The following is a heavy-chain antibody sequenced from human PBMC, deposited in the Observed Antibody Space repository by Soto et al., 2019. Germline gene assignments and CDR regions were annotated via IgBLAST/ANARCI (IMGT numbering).Heavy chain of an antibody. V-gene: IGHV4-59*01. CDR1: GGSISSYY. J-gene: IGHJ6*02. CDR2: IYYSGST. D-gene: IGHD6-19*01. CDR3: ARRGRWLVSNGMDV. Sequence: SETLSLTCTVSGGSISSYYWSWIRQPPGKGLEWIGYIYYSGSTNYNPSLKSRVTISVDTSKNQFSLKLSSVTVAATPVYYCARRGRWLVSNGMDVWGQGTTVIVSS.